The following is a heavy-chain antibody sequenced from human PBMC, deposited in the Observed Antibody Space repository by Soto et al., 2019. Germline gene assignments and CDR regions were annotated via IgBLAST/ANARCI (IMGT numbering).Heavy chain of an antibody. D-gene: IGHD6-19*01. J-gene: IGHJ4*02. Sequence: EVQMLESGGGSVQPGGSLRLSCAVSGFTFSNYAMTWVRQAPGKGLEWVSHISGSGGGADYADSVKGRFTISRDNSKKTPYLQMNDPRAKDTALYYCAKTGASGWHLTNWGQGTLVSVSS. CDR2: ISGSGGGA. V-gene: IGHV3-23*01. CDR1: GFTFSNYA. CDR3: AKTGASGWHLTN.